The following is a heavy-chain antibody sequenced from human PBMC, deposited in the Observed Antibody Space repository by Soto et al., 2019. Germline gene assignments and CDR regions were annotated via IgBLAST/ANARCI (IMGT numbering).Heavy chain of an antibody. Sequence: EVQLVETGGDLIQPGGSLGLSCAASGFSVTASNMNWVRQAPGKGLEWVSVIFGADETYYADSVRGRFTISRDNSKNTVYLQMDSLRTEDTALYYCARGGFDWGQGTLVTVSS. CDR1: GFSVTASN. CDR2: IFGADET. J-gene: IGHJ4*02. D-gene: IGHD3-16*01. V-gene: IGHV3-53*02. CDR3: ARGGFD.